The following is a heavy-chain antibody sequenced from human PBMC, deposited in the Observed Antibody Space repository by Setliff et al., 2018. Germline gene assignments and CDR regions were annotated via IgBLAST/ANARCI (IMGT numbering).Heavy chain of an antibody. CDR2: IRSKANSYAT. D-gene: IGHD3-3*01. J-gene: IGHJ6*03. CDR3: TRTSGLQFFNYYMDV. Sequence: GGSLRLSCAASGFTLSGSAVHWVRQASGKGLEWVGRIRSKANSYATVYAASVKGRFTISRDDSKNTAYLQMNSLKNEDTAVYYCTRTSGLQFFNYYMDVWGKGTTVTVSS. CDR1: GFTLSGSA. V-gene: IGHV3-73*01.